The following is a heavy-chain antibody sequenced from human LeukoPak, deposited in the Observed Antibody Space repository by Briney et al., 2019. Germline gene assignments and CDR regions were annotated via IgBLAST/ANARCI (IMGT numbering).Heavy chain of an antibody. J-gene: IGHJ4*02. Sequence: GGSLRLSCAASGFTFSKDDFHWVRQAPGKGLVWVSRINSDGSSRNYADSVKGRFTISRDNAKNTLYLQMNSLRAEDTAVYYCASASSHRIAAGGDYWGQGTRVTVSS. CDR1: GFTFSKDD. CDR2: INSDGSSR. CDR3: ASASSHRIAAGGDY. V-gene: IGHV3-74*01. D-gene: IGHD6-13*01.